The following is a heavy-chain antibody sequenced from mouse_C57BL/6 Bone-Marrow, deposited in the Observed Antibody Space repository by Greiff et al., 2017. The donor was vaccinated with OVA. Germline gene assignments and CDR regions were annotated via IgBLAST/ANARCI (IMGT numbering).Heavy chain of an antibody. J-gene: IGHJ3*01. Sequence: VQLQESGAELARPGASVKLSCKASGYTFTSYGISWVKQRTGQGLEWIGEIYPRSGNTYYNEKFKGKATLTADKSSSTAYMELRSLTSEDSAVYFCARLMVTTEGFAYWGQGTLVTVSA. CDR1: GYTFTSYG. D-gene: IGHD2-2*01. V-gene: IGHV1-81*01. CDR2: IYPRSGNT. CDR3: ARLMVTTEGFAY.